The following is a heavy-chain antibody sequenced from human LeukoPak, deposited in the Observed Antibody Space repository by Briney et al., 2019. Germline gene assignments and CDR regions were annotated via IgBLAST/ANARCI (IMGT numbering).Heavy chain of an antibody. Sequence: SETLSLTCAVSGDSVSGSFRWSWVRQPPHKGLEWIGEIHHSGSSNYNPSLESRVIISLDGSKNLLSLELSSVTAADTAVYYCVRHSGWYFGYWGQGTLATVSS. CDR3: VRHSGWYFGY. J-gene: IGHJ4*02. V-gene: IGHV4-4*02. CDR2: IHHSGSS. CDR1: GDSVSGSFR. D-gene: IGHD6-19*01.